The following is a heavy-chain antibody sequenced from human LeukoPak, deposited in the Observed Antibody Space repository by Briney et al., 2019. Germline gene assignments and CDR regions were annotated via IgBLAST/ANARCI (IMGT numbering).Heavy chain of an antibody. Sequence: VASVKVSCKASGYTLNELSIHWVRQAPGKGLEWMGGFDPEDGETIYAQKFRGRLTMTEDTSTDTAYMELSSLRSDDTAVYYCTTDLDHWGQGSLVTVSS. V-gene: IGHV1-24*01. CDR1: GYTLNELS. J-gene: IGHJ4*02. CDR2: FDPEDGET. CDR3: TTDLDH.